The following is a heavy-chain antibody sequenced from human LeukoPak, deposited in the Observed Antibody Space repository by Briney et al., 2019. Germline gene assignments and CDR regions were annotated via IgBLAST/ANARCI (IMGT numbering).Heavy chain of an antibody. CDR2: IKKDGSEK. CDR1: GFTFSRHW. J-gene: IGHJ4*02. Sequence: GGSLRLSCAASGFTFSRHWMSWVRQAPGKGLEWVANIKKDGSEKYYVDSVKGRFTISRDNAKNSLYLQMNSLRAEDTAVYYCARDLVIVGATDYWGQGTLVTVSS. V-gene: IGHV3-7*01. CDR3: ARDLVIVGATDY. D-gene: IGHD1-26*01.